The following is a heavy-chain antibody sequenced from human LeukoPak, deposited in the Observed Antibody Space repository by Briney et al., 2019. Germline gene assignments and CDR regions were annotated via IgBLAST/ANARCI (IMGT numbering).Heavy chain of an antibody. CDR1: GVTFSNYW. CDR3: ARKTVVGSYFDY. J-gene: IGHJ4*02. D-gene: IGHD4-23*01. CDR2: IKQDGSDK. V-gene: IGHV3-7*03. Sequence: AGSLRLSCAASGVTFSNYWMSWVRQAPGKGLEWVGNIKQDGSDKYNIDSVKGRFTISRDNAKNSLYLQMNSLRAEDTAVYYCARKTVVGSYFDYWGQGTPVTVSS.